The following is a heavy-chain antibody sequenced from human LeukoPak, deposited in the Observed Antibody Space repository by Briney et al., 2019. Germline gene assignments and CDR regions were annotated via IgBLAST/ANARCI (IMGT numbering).Heavy chain of an antibody. V-gene: IGHV1-69*04. D-gene: IGHD3-10*01. CDR2: IIPILGIV. Sequence: GASVKVSCKASGGTFSSYAISWVRQAPGQGLGWMGRIIPILGIVNYAQKFQGRVTITADKTTSTAYMELSSLRSEDTAVYYCARGSMVRGARGPTDYWGQGTLVTVSS. J-gene: IGHJ4*02. CDR1: GGTFSSYA. CDR3: ARGSMVRGARGPTDY.